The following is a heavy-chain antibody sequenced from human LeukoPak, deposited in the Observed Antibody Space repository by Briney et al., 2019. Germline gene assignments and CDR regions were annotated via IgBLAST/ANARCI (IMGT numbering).Heavy chain of an antibody. CDR1: GFTFDDYM. Sequence: GGSLRLSCAASGFTFDDYMMHWVRQAPGKGLEWFPLISWDGSDTYYADSVKGRFTISRDNSKDSLYLQMNSLRTDDTALYYCAKDSGALEEGYFDSWGQGTLVTVSS. CDR2: ISWDGSDT. J-gene: IGHJ4*02. CDR3: AKDSGALEEGYFDS. V-gene: IGHV3-43*01.